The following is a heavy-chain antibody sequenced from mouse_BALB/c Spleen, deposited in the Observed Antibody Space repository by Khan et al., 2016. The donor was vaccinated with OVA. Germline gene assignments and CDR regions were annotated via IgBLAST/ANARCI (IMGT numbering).Heavy chain of an antibody. CDR1: EFSLTDYG. D-gene: IGHD1-2*01. CDR3: ARELRLGGFAY. V-gene: IGHV2-6-7*01. J-gene: IGHJ3*01. CDR2: IWGDGST. Sequence: VQLQESGPGLVAPSQSLSITCTVSEFSLTDYGVNWVRQPPGKGLEWLGMIWGDGSTDYNSDLKSRLSISKDNSKSQVFLKMNSLQTDDTARYYCARELRLGGFAYWGQGTLVTVSA.